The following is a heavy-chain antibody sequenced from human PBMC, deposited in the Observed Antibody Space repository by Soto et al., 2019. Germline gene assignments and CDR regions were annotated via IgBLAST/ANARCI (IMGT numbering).Heavy chain of an antibody. J-gene: IGHJ3*02. D-gene: IGHD3-3*01. CDR3: ARDTYYDFWSGSAAAGGDAFDI. Sequence: QVQLVESGGGVVQPGRSLRLSCAASGFTFSSYGMHWVRQAPGKGLEWVAVIWYDGSNKYYADSVKGRFTISRDNSKNTLYLQMNSLRAEDTAVYYCARDTYYDFWSGSAAAGGDAFDIWGQGTMVTVSS. CDR2: IWYDGSNK. CDR1: GFTFSSYG. V-gene: IGHV3-33*01.